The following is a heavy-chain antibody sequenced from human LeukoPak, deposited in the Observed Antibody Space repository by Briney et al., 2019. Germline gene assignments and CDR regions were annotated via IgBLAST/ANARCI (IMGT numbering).Heavy chain of an antibody. V-gene: IGHV3-23*01. Sequence: GGSLRLSCAASGFTFSSYAISWVRQAPGKGLEWASAISGSGGITYYADSVKGRFTISRDNSKNSLYLQMNSLRAEDTAVYYCAKAPYNSGTYYIYYFDSWGQGTLVTVSS. D-gene: IGHD3-10*01. J-gene: IGHJ4*02. CDR3: AKAPYNSGTYYIYYFDS. CDR1: GFTFSSYA. CDR2: ISGSGGIT.